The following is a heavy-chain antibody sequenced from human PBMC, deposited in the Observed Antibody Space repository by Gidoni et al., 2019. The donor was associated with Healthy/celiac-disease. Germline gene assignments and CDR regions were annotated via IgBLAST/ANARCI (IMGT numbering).Heavy chain of an antibody. CDR1: GCTLSSDW. V-gene: IGHV3-7*04. D-gene: IGHD6-13*01. Sequence: EVQLVESGGGWVQPGGSLRLAGAASGCTLSSDWLRWVRQAPGTGLALVANIKQDGSEKYYVDSVKGLFTISRDNTKNSLYLQMNSLRAEDTAVYYCARDRRVYSSSWGEFDYWGQGTLVTVSS. CDR3: ARDRRVYSSSWGEFDY. CDR2: IKQDGSEK. J-gene: IGHJ4*02.